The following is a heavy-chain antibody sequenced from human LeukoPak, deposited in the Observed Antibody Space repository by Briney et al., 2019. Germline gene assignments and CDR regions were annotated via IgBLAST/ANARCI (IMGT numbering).Heavy chain of an antibody. J-gene: IGHJ4*02. CDR3: AKGYNSALDY. CDR2: IKQDGIEK. CDR1: GFTFSSYW. V-gene: IGHV3-7*01. Sequence: GGSLRIYCAVSGFTFSSYWMSWVRQAPGKGLEWVANIKQDGIEKYYVDSVEGRFTISRDNAKNSLFLQMNNLRVEDTAVYYCAKGYNSALDYWGQGSLVTVSS. D-gene: IGHD1-14*01.